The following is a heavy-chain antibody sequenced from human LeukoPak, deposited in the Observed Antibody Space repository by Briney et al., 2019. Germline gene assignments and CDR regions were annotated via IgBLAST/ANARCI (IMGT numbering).Heavy chain of an antibody. Sequence: GGSLRLSCAASGFTFSDYYMSWIRQAPGKGLEWVSYTSSSSYTNYADSVKGRFTISRDNAKNSLYLQMNSLRAEDTAVYYCARALYSSGSYYFDYWGQGTLVTVSS. CDR3: ARALYSSGSYYFDY. D-gene: IGHD6-19*01. J-gene: IGHJ4*02. CDR2: TSSSSYT. CDR1: GFTFSDYY. V-gene: IGHV3-11*06.